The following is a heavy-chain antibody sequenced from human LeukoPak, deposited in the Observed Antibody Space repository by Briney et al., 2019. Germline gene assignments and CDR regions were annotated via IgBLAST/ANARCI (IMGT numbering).Heavy chain of an antibody. V-gene: IGHV4-4*07. CDR2: IYTSGST. CDR3: ARGVSNSGSSNWFDP. CDR1: GGSISSYY. J-gene: IGHJ5*02. Sequence: SETLSLTCTVSGGSISSYYWSWIRQPAGKGLEWIGRIYTSGSTNYNPSLKSRVTMSVDTSKNQFSLKLSSVTAADTAVYYCARGVSNSGSSNWFDPWGQGTLVTVSS. D-gene: IGHD1-26*01.